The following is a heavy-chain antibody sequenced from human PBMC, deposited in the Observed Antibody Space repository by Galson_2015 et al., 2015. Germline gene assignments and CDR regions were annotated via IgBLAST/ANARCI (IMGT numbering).Heavy chain of an antibody. CDR2: INPNSGGT. CDR1: GYTFTGYY. D-gene: IGHD4-17*01. Sequence: SVKVSCKASGYTFTGYYMHWVRQAPGQGLEWMGWINPNSGGTNYAQKFQGWVTMTRDTSISTAYMELSRLRSDDTAVYYCARGSRVTTVTTRRYWFDPWGQGTLVTVSS. V-gene: IGHV1-2*04. J-gene: IGHJ5*02. CDR3: ARGSRVTTVTTRRYWFDP.